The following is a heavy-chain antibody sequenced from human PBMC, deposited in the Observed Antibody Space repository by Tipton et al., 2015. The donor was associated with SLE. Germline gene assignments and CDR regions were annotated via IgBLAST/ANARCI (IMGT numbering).Heavy chain of an antibody. D-gene: IGHD2-8*01. CDR2: VYDRGTT. CDR3: ARDRGVYWYFDL. J-gene: IGHJ2*01. CDR1: GDSLSSYC. V-gene: IGHV4-59*01. Sequence: LRLSCSVSGDSLSSYCWSWIRQSPGKGLEWIGYVYDRGTTNYNPSVMNRVVISLGRSENQFSLRLTSVTAADAAVYYCARDRGVYWYFDLWGRGTLVTVYS.